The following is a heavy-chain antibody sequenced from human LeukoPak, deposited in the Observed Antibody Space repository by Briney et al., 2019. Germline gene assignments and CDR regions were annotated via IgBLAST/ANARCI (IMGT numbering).Heavy chain of an antibody. CDR1: GFTLSNYW. Sequence: GGSLRLSCAASGFTLSNYWMIYVPHAPGKSLEYVASIKQDESEKYYVESVKGRFTISRDNAKNSLYLQINSLRAEDTAVYYCARDRSSGWYLTPGFDPWGQGTLVTVSS. CDR3: ARDRSSGWYLTPGFDP. D-gene: IGHD6-19*01. J-gene: IGHJ5*02. V-gene: IGHV3-7*04. CDR2: IKQDESEK.